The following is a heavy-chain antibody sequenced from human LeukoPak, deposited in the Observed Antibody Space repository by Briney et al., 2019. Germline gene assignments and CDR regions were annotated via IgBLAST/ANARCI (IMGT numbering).Heavy chain of an antibody. CDR2: ISGSGGST. J-gene: IGHJ3*02. V-gene: IGHV3-23*01. CDR1: GFTFSSYA. CDR3: AKDQMDTAMANDAFDI. D-gene: IGHD5-18*01. Sequence: PGGSLRLSCATSGFTFSSYAMSWVRQASGKGLEWVSAISGSGGSTYYADSVKGRFTISRDNSKNTLYLQMNSLRAEDTAVYYCAKDQMDTAMANDAFDIWGQGTMVTVSS.